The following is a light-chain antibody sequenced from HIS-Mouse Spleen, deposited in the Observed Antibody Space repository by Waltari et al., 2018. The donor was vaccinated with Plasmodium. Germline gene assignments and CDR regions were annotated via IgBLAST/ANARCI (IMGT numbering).Light chain of an antibody. CDR3: QQRSNWPLT. V-gene: IGKV3-11*01. Sequence: IVLPQSPATLSLSPGQRATHSCRASPSVSSYLAWYHQKPGQAPRLLIYDASNRATGIPARFSGSGSGTDFTLTISSREPEDFAVYYCQQRSNWPLTFGGGTKVEIK. CDR1: PSVSSY. J-gene: IGKJ4*01. CDR2: DAS.